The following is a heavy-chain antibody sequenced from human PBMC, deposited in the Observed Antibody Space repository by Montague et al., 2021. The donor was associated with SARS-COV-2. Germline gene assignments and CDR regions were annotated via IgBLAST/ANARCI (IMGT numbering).Heavy chain of an antibody. CDR3: ARGGAFDP. CDR2: VYYNGDT. CDR1: GGPTASHY. J-gene: IGHJ3*01. Sequence: SETLSLTCTVSGGPTASHYWNWIRQSPGKRPEWIGYVYYNGDTKYNPSLQSRVTISIDTSENQFSLRLNSVTAADPAVYFCARGGAFDPWGQGRWVTVSS. V-gene: IGHV4-59*08.